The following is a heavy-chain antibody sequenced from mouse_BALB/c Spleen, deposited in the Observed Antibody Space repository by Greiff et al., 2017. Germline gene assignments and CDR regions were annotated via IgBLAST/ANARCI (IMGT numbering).Heavy chain of an antibody. Sequence: VQLQQSGAELVRSGASVKLSCTASAFNIKDYYMHWVKQRPEQGLEWIVWIDPENGDTEYAPKFQGKATMTADTSSNTAYLQLSSLTSEDTAVYYCSPDSSGYGGYYFDYWGQGTTLTVSS. CDR3: SPDSSGYGGYYFDY. CDR1: AFNIKDYY. D-gene: IGHD3-2*01. V-gene: IGHV14-4*02. J-gene: IGHJ2*01. CDR2: IDPENGDT.